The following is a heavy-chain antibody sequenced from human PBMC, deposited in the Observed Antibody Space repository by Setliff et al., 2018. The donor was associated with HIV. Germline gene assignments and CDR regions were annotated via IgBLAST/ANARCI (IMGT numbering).Heavy chain of an antibody. D-gene: IGHD3-22*01. CDR2: IYYSGST. CDR1: GGSISNSRYY. J-gene: IGHJ5*02. V-gene: IGHV4-39*01. Sequence: SETLSLTCTVSGGSISNSRYYWSWIRQPPGKGLEWIGSIYYSGSTYYNPSLKSRVTISVDTSKNQFSLKLSSVTAADAAVYYCASRVYYYDSSGYLREEGFDPWGQETLVTVSS. CDR3: ASRVYYYDSSGYLREEGFDP.